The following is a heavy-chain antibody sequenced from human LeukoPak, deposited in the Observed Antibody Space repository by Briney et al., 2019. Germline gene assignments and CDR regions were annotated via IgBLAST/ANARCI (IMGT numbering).Heavy chain of an antibody. J-gene: IGHJ4*02. CDR2: IYYSGST. D-gene: IGHD6-13*01. V-gene: IGHV4-39*07. Sequence: SETLSLTCTVSGGSISSSSYYWGWIRQPPGKGLEWIGSIYYSGSTYYNPSLKSRVTISVDTSKNQFSLKLSSVTAADTAVYYCARGGAAAGTGAPIDYWGQGTLVTVSS. CDR1: GGSISSSSYY. CDR3: ARGGAAAGTGAPIDY.